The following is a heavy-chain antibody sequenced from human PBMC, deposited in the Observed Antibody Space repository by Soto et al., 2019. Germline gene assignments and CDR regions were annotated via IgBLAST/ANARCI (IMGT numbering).Heavy chain of an antibody. D-gene: IGHD3-22*01. CDR1: GGSISSSSYY. V-gene: IGHV4-39*01. Sequence: SETLSLTCTVSGGSISSSSYYWGWIRQPPGKGLEWIGSIYYSGSTYYNPSLKSRVTISVDTSKNQFSLKLSSVTAADTAVYYCASEVIVVAGGWFDPWGQGTLVTVSS. CDR2: IYYSGST. J-gene: IGHJ5*02. CDR3: ASEVIVVAGGWFDP.